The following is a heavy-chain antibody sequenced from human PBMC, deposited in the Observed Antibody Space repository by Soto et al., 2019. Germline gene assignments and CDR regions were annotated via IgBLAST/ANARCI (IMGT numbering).Heavy chain of an antibody. D-gene: IGHD6-19*01. CDR2: IIAMFATA. J-gene: IGHJ6*02. CDR3: ASNIAPAIGEAGIHYYGMDV. Sequence: QVKLVQSGAEVKKPGSSVKVSCKASGGTFSTCTISWVRQAPGQGLEWLGGIIAMFATATYAQKFQGRVTITADESTKTVYMEVRRLRSEDTAVYFCASNIAPAIGEAGIHYYGMDVWGQGSTVTVSS. CDR1: GGTFSTCT. V-gene: IGHV1-69*01.